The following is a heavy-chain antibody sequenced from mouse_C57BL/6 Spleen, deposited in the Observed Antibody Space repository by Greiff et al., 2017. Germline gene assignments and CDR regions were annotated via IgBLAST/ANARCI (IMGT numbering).Heavy chain of an antibody. V-gene: IGHV1-52*01. J-gene: IGHJ3*01. CDR3: ATDDGNFWFAY. Sequence: QVQLQQPGAELVRPGSSVKLSCKASGYTFTSYWMHWVKQRPIQGLEWIGNIDPSDSETHYNQKFKDKATLTVDKSSSTAYMQLSSLTSEDSAVYYCATDDGNFWFAYWGQGTLVTVSA. D-gene: IGHD2-1*01. CDR2: IDPSDSET. CDR1: GYTFTSYW.